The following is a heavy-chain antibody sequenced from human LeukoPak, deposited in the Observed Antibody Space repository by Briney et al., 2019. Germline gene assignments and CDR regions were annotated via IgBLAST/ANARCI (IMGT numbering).Heavy chain of an antibody. J-gene: IGHJ4*02. CDR2: IYSSGST. CDR3: ARGPTRQYFDY. V-gene: IGHV4-61*02. Sequence: SQTLSLTCTVSGDSLTNSPYYWSWIRQPAGKGLEWIGRIYSSGSTNYNPSLMSRVTISVDTSRNQFSLTLSSVTAADTAVYFCARGPTRQYFDYWGQGTLVTVSS. D-gene: IGHD6-6*01. CDR1: GDSLTNSPYY.